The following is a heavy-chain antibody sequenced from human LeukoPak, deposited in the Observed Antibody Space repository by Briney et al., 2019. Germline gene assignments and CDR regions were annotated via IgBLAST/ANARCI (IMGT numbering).Heavy chain of an antibody. CDR3: LLNYDILTGYYTDY. J-gene: IGHJ4*02. V-gene: IGHV4-34*01. D-gene: IGHD3-9*01. CDR1: GGSFSGYY. Sequence: SETLSLTCAVYGGSFSGYYWSWIRQPPGKGLEWIGEINHSGSTNYNPSLKSRVTISVDTSKNEFSLKLSSVTAADTAVYYCLLNYDILTGYYTDYWGQGTLVTVSS. CDR2: INHSGST.